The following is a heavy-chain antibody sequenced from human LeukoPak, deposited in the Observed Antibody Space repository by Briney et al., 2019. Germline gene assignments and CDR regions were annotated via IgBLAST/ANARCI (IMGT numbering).Heavy chain of an antibody. CDR2: IKQDGSEK. D-gene: IGHD5-18*01. CDR3: ARDRNVDTVNGLRWNYFDY. V-gene: IGHV3-7*01. J-gene: IGHJ4*02. Sequence: PGGSLRLSCAASGFTFSSYWMSWVRQAPGKGLEWVANIKQDGSEKYYVDSVKGRFTISRDNAKNSLYLQMNSLRAEDTAVYYCARDRNVDTVNGLRWNYFDYWGQGTLVTVSS. CDR1: GFTFSSYW.